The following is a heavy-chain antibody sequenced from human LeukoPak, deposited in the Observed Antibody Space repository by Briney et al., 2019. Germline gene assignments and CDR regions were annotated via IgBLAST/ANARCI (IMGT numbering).Heavy chain of an antibody. V-gene: IGHV3-23*01. Sequence: GGSLRLSCAASGFTFSSYAMSWVRQAPAKGLEWVSAISGSGGSTYYADSVKGRFTISRDNSKNTLYLQMNSLRAEDTAVYYCAKVGYPYYYDSSGYYYEPYYFDYWGQGTLVTVSS. D-gene: IGHD3-22*01. CDR1: GFTFSSYA. J-gene: IGHJ4*02. CDR3: AKVGYPYYYDSSGYYYEPYYFDY. CDR2: ISGSGGST.